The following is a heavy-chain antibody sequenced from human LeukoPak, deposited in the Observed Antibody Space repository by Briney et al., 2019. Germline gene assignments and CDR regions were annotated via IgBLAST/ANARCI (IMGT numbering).Heavy chain of an antibody. V-gene: IGHV3-30-3*01. CDR1: GFTFSSYP. D-gene: IGHD6-6*01. CDR3: TRELTSGYFDS. J-gene: IGHJ4*02. CDR2: ISYDGSNK. Sequence: PGGSLRLSCAASGFTFSSYPMHWVRQAPGRGLEWVAVISYDGSNKYYADSVKGRFTVSRDNSKNTLYLEMNGLRAEDTAVFYCTRELTSGYFDSWGQGTLATVSS.